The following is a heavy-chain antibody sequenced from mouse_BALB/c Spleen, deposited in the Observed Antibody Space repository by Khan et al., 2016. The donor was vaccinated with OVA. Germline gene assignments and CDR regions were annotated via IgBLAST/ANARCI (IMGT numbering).Heavy chain of an antibody. CDR1: GYSITSDYA. V-gene: IGHV3-2*02. D-gene: IGHD1-1*01. J-gene: IGHJ2*01. Sequence: EVKLLESGPGLVKPSQSLSLTCTVTGYSITSDYAWNWLRQFPGNKLEWMGYISYSGNTKYNPSLKSRISITRDTSKNQFFLQLNSVTTEDTATYYCARIYGGDFDYWGQGTTLTVSS. CDR2: ISYSGNT. CDR3: ARIYGGDFDY.